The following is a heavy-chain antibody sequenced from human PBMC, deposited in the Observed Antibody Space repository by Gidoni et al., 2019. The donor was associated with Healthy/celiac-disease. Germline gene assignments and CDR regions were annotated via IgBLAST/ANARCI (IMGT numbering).Heavy chain of an antibody. Sequence: QVQLVQSGAEVKKPGASVKVSCKASGYTFTGYYMHWVRQAPGQGLEWMGWINPNSGGTNYAQKFQGWVTMTRDTSISTAYMELSRLRSDDTAVYYCAREPWFGEPKRYYYGMDVWGQGTTVTVSS. V-gene: IGHV1-2*04. CDR3: AREPWFGEPKRYYYGMDV. J-gene: IGHJ6*02. CDR1: GYTFTGYY. D-gene: IGHD3-10*01. CDR2: INPNSGGT.